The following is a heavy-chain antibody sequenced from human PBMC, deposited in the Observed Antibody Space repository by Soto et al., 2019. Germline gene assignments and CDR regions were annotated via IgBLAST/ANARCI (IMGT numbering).Heavy chain of an antibody. V-gene: IGHV1-69*02. CDR3: ARGDGVRDAFDI. J-gene: IGHJ3*02. D-gene: IGHD2-8*01. Sequence: QVQLVQSGAEVKKPGSSVKVSCKASGGTFSSYTISWVRQAPGQGLEWMGRIIPILGIANYAQKFQGRVTIAADKSTSTAYMELSSLRSEDTAVYYCARGDGVRDAFDIWGQGTMVTVSS. CDR1: GGTFSSYT. CDR2: IIPILGIA.